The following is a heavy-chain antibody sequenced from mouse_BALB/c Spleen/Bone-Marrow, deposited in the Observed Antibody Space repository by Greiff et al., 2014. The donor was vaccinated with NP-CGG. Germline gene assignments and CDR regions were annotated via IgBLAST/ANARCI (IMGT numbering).Heavy chain of an antibody. D-gene: IGHD2-1*01. J-gene: IGHJ4*01. Sequence: VQLKESGPELVKGGASVKISCKASGYSFTGYTMNWVKQSHGKNLEWIGLINPYNGGTNYDQKFKDKATLTVDKSSSTAYMELLSLTSEDSAVYYCARSGLYYGNYPYAMDYWGQGTSVTVSS. CDR3: ARSGLYYGNYPYAMDY. CDR1: GYSFTGYT. CDR2: INPYNGGT. V-gene: IGHV1-18*01.